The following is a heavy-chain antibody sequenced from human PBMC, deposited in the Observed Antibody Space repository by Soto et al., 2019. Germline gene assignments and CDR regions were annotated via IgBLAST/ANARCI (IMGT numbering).Heavy chain of an antibody. D-gene: IGHD3-16*01. CDR3: ATARRQTNYGWSKTFEF. J-gene: IGHJ4*02. V-gene: IGHV3-15*07. Sequence: QLVESGGGLVEPGGSLRLSCTASGLALTSDWLSWVRKVPGKGLEWLGLIKGKLDGGTTDYSAPLKGRIFISRDDSRNTVYLQMDRLNSEDTAFYYCATARRQTNYGWSKTFEFCGQGTLVTVSS. CDR2: IKGKLDGGTT. CDR1: GLALTSDW.